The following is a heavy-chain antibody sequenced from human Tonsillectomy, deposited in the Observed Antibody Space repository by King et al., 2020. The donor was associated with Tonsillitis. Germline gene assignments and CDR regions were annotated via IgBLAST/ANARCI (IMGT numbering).Heavy chain of an antibody. J-gene: IGHJ6*03. V-gene: IGHV4-59*01. Sequence: HVQLQESGPGLVKPSETLSLTCTVSGGSISSYYWSWIRQPPGKGLEWIGYIYYSGSTNYNPSLKSRVTISVDTSKNQFSLKLSSVTAADTAVYYCARDQVNWNEDGGTNYYYYYMDVWGKGTTVTVSS. CDR2: IYYSGST. CDR3: ARDQVNWNEDGGTNYYYYYMDV. D-gene: IGHD1-1*01. CDR1: GGSISSYY.